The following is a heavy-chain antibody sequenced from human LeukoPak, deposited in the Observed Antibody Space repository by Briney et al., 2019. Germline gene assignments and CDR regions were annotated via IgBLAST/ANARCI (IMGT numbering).Heavy chain of an antibody. V-gene: IGHV4-4*07. CDR1: GGSISSNY. CDR3: AREGTKRRYDFWSGYLGFDYYDY. D-gene: IGHD3-3*01. J-gene: IGHJ4*02. CDR2: IYTSGST. Sequence: PSETLSLTCTVSGGSISSNYWSWIRQPAGTGLEWIGRIYTSGSTNYNPSLKSRVTMSVDTSKNQLSLKLSSVTAADTAVYYCAREGTKRRYDFWSGYLGFDYYDYWGQGTPVTVSS.